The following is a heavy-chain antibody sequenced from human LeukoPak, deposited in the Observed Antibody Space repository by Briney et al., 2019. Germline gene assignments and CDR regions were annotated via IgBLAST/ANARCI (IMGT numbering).Heavy chain of an antibody. J-gene: IGHJ4*02. CDR1: GFFFSNYD. Sequence: PGGSLRLSCAASGFFFSNYDMNWVRQAPGSGLEWVSGLNGSGGSKFFADSVKGRFNISRDNFKNTVYLQMNSLRGEDTAMYYCARGVTVTTDFWGQGTLVTVSS. CDR3: ARGVTVTTDF. CDR2: LNGSGGSK. D-gene: IGHD4-17*01. V-gene: IGHV3-23*01.